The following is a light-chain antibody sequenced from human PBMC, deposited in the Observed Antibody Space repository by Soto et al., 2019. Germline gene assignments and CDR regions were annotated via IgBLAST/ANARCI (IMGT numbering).Light chain of an antibody. J-gene: IGKJ1*01. V-gene: IGKV1-8*01. CDR1: QEISPF. CDR3: QQYYQYPRT. CDR2: ASS. Sequence: AIRVTQSPSSISASTGDRVTITCRASQEISPFLAWYQQRPGKAPNLLLYASSTLKSGVPSRFIGSGSGTDFTLTISNLQPEDSATYFCQQYYQYPRTFGQGTKVEIK.